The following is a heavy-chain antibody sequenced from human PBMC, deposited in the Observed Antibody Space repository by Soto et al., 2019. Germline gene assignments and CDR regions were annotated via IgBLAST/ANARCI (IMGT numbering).Heavy chain of an antibody. CDR1: GGSISSCGYY. CDR2: INHSGST. CDR3: ARANTIFGVVIPCYYYGMDV. Sequence: SETLSLTCTVSGGSISSCGYYWSWIRQPPGKGLEWIGEINHSGSTNYNPSLKSRVTISVDTSKNQFSLKLSSVTAADTAVYYCARANTIFGVVIPCYYYGMDVWGQGPTVTVSS. D-gene: IGHD3-3*01. J-gene: IGHJ6*02. V-gene: IGHV4-39*07.